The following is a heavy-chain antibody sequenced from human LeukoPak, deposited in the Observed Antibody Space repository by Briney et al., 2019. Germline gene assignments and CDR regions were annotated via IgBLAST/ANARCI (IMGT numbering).Heavy chain of an antibody. V-gene: IGHV4-38-2*02. Sequence: SETLSLTCTVSGYSISSGYYWGWIRQPPGKGLEFIASMYHSGTTHYNPSLKSRIIISVDTSKNHFSLKVSSVTAADTAVYHCARLDPPDYNFDYWGQGTLVTVSS. CDR1: GYSISSGYY. D-gene: IGHD4-11*01. CDR3: ARLDPPDYNFDY. J-gene: IGHJ4*02. CDR2: MYHSGTT.